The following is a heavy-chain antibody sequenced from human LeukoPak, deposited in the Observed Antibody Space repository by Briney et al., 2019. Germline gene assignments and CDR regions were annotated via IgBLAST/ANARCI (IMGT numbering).Heavy chain of an antibody. D-gene: IGHD6-19*01. V-gene: IGHV4-4*07. CDR1: GDSMTTFD. CDR3: ARHSPTGWYYFDS. J-gene: IGHJ4*02. Sequence: SETLSLTCSVSGDSMTTFDWSWIRQPAGKGLEWVGQVFTSGTTAYSASLKSRLTISLDKSNNQVDLKLISVTAADTAVYYCARHSPTGWYYFDSWGQGALVIVSS. CDR2: VFTSGTT.